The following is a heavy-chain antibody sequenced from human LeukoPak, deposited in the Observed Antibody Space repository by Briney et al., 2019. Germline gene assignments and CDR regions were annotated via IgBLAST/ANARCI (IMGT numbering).Heavy chain of an antibody. CDR2: IKSKTDGGTT. J-gene: IGHJ4*02. CDR1: GGSISSYY. Sequence: ETLSLTCTVSGGSISSYYWGWIRQPPGKGLEWVGRIKSKTDGGTTDYAAPVKGRFTISRDDSRNTLYLQMNSLKTEDTAVYYCTTGVNYGDSPFDYWGQGTLVTVSS. CDR3: TTGVNYGDSPFDY. D-gene: IGHD4-17*01. V-gene: IGHV3-15*01.